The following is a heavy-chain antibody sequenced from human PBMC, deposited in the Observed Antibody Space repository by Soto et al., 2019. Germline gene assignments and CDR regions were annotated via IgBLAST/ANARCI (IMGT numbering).Heavy chain of an antibody. V-gene: IGHV1-2*02. J-gene: IGHJ4*02. CDR1: GYIFSDYY. Sequence: QVQLVQSGSDVKKPGASFTVSCKASGYIFSDYYIHWVRQAPGQGLEWMGWIDPRNGGTKYAQKFQDKLTMTTDTSTRTAFLDLRRLRLDDTAVFFCARVLYRNVIHAWGQGTLVTVSS. D-gene: IGHD5-18*01. CDR2: IDPRNGGT. CDR3: ARVLYRNVIHA.